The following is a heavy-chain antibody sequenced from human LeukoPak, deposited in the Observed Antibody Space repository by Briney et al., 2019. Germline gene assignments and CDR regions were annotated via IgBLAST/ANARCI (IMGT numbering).Heavy chain of an antibody. J-gene: IGHJ4*02. CDR3: ARGVGYYDSSGYIDY. D-gene: IGHD3-22*01. V-gene: IGHV3-21*01. CDR1: GFTFSSYS. CDR2: ISSSSSYI. Sequence: PGGSLRLSCAASGFTFSSYSKNWVRQAPGKGLEWVSSISSSSSYIYYADSVKGRFTISRDNAKNSLYLQMNSLRAEDTAVYYCARGVGYYDSSGYIDYWGQGTLVTVSS.